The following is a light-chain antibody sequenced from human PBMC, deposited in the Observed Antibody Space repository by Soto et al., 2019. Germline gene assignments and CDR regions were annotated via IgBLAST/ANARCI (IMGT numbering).Light chain of an antibody. CDR3: QSYASSLSGWV. Sequence: QSVLTQPPSVSGAPGQRVTISCTGSSSNIGAGYEVKWYQQLPGTAPKLLIYGNSNRPSGVPDRFSGSKSGTSASLAITGLQAEDEADYYCQSYASSLSGWVFGGGTKLTVL. V-gene: IGLV1-40*01. CDR1: SSNIGAGYE. CDR2: GNS. J-gene: IGLJ3*02.